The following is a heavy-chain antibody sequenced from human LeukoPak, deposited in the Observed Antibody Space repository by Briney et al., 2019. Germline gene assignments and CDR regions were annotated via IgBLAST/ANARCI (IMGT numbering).Heavy chain of an antibody. CDR1: GFTFSSNH. CDR2: INNGGST. J-gene: IGHJ4*02. D-gene: IGHD1-1*01. CDR3: ARGPAGYN. Sequence: GGSLRLSCAASGFTFSSNHMSWVRQAPGKGLEWISVINNGGSTDYTASVKGRVTISRDILKNTLYLQMNSLRAEDKAVYYCARGPAGYNWGQGTLVTVSS. V-gene: IGHV3-53*01.